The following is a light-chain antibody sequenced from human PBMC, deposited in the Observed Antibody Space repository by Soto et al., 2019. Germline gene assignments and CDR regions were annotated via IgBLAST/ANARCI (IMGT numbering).Light chain of an antibody. CDR2: GAS. Sequence: EIVLTQSPATLSLSPGERATLSCRASQSVSSYLAWYQQKPGQAPRLLIYGASTRATGIPARFSGSGSGTDFTLTISSLQPEDVAVYFCHQDFNLPWTFGQGTKVDIK. CDR3: HQDFNLPWT. CDR1: QSVSSY. J-gene: IGKJ1*01. V-gene: IGKV3D-7*01.